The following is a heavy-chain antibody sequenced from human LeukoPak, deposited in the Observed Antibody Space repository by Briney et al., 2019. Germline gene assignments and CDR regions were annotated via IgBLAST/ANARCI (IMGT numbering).Heavy chain of an antibody. J-gene: IGHJ5*02. D-gene: IGHD6-13*01. CDR1: GGSISSYY. CDR2: IYYSGST. Sequence: KPSETLSLTSTVSGGSISSYYWSWIRQPPGKGLEWIGYIYYSGSTNYNPSLKSRVTISVDTSKNQFSLKLSSVTAADTAVYYCARSGQQLSPATWFDPWGQGTLVTVSS. V-gene: IGHV4-59*01. CDR3: ARSGQQLSPATWFDP.